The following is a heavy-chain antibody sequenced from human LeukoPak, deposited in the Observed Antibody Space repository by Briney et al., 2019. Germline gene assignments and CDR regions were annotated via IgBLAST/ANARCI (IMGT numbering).Heavy chain of an antibody. CDR3: VRGKFASAWFDY. J-gene: IGHJ4*02. Sequence: GGPLRLSCAASGFTFSSYTMTWVRQAPGKGLEWVSSISSSSTYIYYADSVKGRFIISRDNAENSLYLQMSSLRAEDTALYYCVRGKFASAWFDYWGLGTLVTVS. V-gene: IGHV3-21*01. CDR2: ISSSSTYI. D-gene: IGHD6-19*01. CDR1: GFTFSSYT.